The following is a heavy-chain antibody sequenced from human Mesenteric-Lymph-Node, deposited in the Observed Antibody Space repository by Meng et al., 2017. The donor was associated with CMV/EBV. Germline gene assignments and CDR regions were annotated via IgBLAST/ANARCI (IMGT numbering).Heavy chain of an antibody. D-gene: IGHD3-3*01. CDR2: ISTYNANT. CDR3: ARDQGYDFWSVLGDYYYGMDV. V-gene: IGHV1-18*01. CDR1: GYSFTTYG. J-gene: IGHJ6*02. Sequence: ASVKVSCKASGYSFTTYGISWVRQAPGQGLEWMGWISTYNANTNYAQKLQGRVTMTTDTSTNTAYMELRSLRSDDTAVYYCARDQGYDFWSVLGDYYYGMDVWGQGTTVTVSS.